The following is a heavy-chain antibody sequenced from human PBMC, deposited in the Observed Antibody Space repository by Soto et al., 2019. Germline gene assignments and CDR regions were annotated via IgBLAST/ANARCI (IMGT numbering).Heavy chain of an antibody. J-gene: IGHJ4*02. Sequence: PGGSLRLSCAGSGFRFRDYAMGWVRQAPGRGLEWVAFISDGGRSTYYADSVKGRFTISRDNSKNTLYLELSSLRVEDTAVYFCARTFDFWDRYSTFDSWGQGTLVTVSS. CDR1: GFRFRDYA. CDR2: ISDGGRST. D-gene: IGHD1-26*01. CDR3: ARTFDFWDRYSTFDS. V-gene: IGHV3-23*01.